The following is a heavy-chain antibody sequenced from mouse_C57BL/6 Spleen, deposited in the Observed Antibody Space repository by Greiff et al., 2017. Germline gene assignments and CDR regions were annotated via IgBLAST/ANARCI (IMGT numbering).Heavy chain of an antibody. Sequence: VQLQQSGPELVKPGASVKISCKASGYAFRSSWMNWVKQRPGKGLEWIGRIYPGDGDTNYNGKFKGKATLTADKSSSTAYMQLSSLTSEDSAVYFCAREGAYYSNYGYFDYWGQGTTLTVSS. J-gene: IGHJ2*01. CDR2: IYPGDGDT. V-gene: IGHV1-82*01. CDR1: GYAFRSSW. D-gene: IGHD2-5*01. CDR3: AREGAYYSNYGYFDY.